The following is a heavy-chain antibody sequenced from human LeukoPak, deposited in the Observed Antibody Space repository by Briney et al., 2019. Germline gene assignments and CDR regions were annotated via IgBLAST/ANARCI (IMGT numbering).Heavy chain of an antibody. CDR2: IYPGDSDT. J-gene: IGHJ6*03. CDR3: ARRRYDSSGSYSYYYMDV. CDR1: GYNFTRYW. D-gene: IGHD3-22*01. Sequence: GESLKISRKGSGYNFTRYWIAWVRQMPGKGLEWMGIIYPGDSDTRYSPSFQGQVTISADKSISTAFLQWSSLKASDTAMYYCARRRYDSSGSYSYYYMDVWGKGTTVTVTS. V-gene: IGHV5-51*01.